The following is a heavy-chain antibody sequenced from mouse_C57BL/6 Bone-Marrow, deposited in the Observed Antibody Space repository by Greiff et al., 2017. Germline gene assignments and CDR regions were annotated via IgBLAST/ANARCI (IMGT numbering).Heavy chain of an antibody. V-gene: IGHV1-55*01. CDR1: GYTFTSYW. CDR3: ARFDYGSSLYAMDY. Sequence: QVQLKQPGAELVKPGASVKMSCKASGYTFTSYWITWVKQRPGQGLEWIGDIYPGSGSTNYNEKFKSKATLTVDTSSSTAYMQLSSLTSEDSAVYYCARFDYGSSLYAMDYWGQGTSVTVSS. CDR2: IYPGSGST. J-gene: IGHJ4*01. D-gene: IGHD1-1*01.